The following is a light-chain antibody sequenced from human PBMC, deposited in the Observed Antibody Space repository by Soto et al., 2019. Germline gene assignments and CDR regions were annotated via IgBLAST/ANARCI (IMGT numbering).Light chain of an antibody. J-gene: IGLJ1*01. CDR2: EVS. Sequence: QSALAEPASVSVSPGQSIASSCTGTSSDVGGYNYVSWYQQLPGKAPKLLISEVSNRPSGVSHRFSGSKSGNTASLTISGLQAEDEADYYCSSYRTGGPFVFGTGTKVTVL. V-gene: IGLV2-14*01. CDR3: SSYRTGGPFV. CDR1: SSDVGGYNY.